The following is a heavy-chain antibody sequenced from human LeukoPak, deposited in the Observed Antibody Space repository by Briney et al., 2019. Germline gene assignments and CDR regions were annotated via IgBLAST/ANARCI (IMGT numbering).Heavy chain of an antibody. V-gene: IGHV3-7*01. D-gene: IGHD3-22*01. J-gene: IGHJ3*02. CDR1: GFTFSTYW. Sequence: GGSLPLSCPASGFTFSTYWMHWVRQAAGRGREWVASIKSNGSARYYVKSVKSRFINSRDNAKNSRYLQMNSLRAEDTAVYYCAKVATRITMIVVVPTDAFEIWGQGTMVTVSS. CDR3: AKVATRITMIVVVPTDAFEI. CDR2: IKSNGSAR.